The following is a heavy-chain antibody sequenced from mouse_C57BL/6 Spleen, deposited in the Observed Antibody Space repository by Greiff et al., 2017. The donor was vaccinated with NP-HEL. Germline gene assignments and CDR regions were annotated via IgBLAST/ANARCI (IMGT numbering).Heavy chain of an antibody. V-gene: IGHV3-6*01. CDR3: AREGDYDGGETFAY. J-gene: IGHJ3*01. CDR2: ISYDGSN. Sequence: EVQLQESGPGLVKPSQSLSLTCSVTGYSITSGYYWNWIRQFPGNKLEWMGYISYDGSNNYNPSLKNRISITRDTSKNQFFLKLNSVTTEDTATYDCAREGDYDGGETFAYWGQGTLVTVSA. CDR1: GYSITSGYY. D-gene: IGHD2-4*01.